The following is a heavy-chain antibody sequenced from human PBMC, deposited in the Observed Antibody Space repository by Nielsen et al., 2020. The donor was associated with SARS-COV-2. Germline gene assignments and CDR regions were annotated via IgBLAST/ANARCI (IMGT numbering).Heavy chain of an antibody. CDR3: ARDLPLGYGGPLSL. Sequence: GESLKISCAASGFTFSDYYMSWIRQAPGKGLEWVANIKQDGSEKYYVDSVKGRFTISRDNAKNSLYLQMNSLRAEDTAVYYCARDLPLGYGGPLSLWGQGTLVTVSS. CDR1: GFTFSDYY. D-gene: IGHD3-16*01. V-gene: IGHV3-7*01. J-gene: IGHJ4*02. CDR2: IKQDGSEK.